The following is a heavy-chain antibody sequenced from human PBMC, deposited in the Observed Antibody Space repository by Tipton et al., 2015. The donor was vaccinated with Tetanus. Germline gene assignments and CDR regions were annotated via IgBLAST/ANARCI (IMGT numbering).Heavy chain of an antibody. CDR2: IYNSGST. V-gene: IGHV4-31*03. CDR3: AGDQARGARGWNYFDC. CDR1: GGSISRGGYY. J-gene: IGHJ4*02. Sequence: GLVKPSQTLSLTCTVSGGSISRGGYYWSWIRQQPGKGLEWIGDIYNSGSTYYNPSLKSRVTISVDTSKNQFSLKLNSVTAADTAVYYCAGDQARGARGWNYFDCWGQGTLVTVSS. D-gene: IGHD1-26*01.